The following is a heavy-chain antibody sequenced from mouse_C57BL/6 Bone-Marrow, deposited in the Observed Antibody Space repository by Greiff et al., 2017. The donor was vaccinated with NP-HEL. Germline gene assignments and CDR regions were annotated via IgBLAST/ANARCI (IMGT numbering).Heavy chain of an antibody. CDR3: ARYLTWYFDV. V-gene: IGHV1-61*01. CDR2: IYPSDSET. CDR1: GYTFTSYW. Sequence: VQLQQPGAELVRPGSSVKLSCKASGYTFTSYWMDWVKQRPGQGLEWIGNIYPSDSETHYTQKFKDKATLTVDKSSSTAYMQLSSLTSEGSAVYYCARYLTWYFDVWGTGTTVTGSS. J-gene: IGHJ1*03. D-gene: IGHD5-1*01.